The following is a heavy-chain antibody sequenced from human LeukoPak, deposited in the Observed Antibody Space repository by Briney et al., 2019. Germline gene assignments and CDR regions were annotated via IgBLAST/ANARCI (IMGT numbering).Heavy chain of an antibody. CDR1: GFTVSSNS. CDR2: IYSDNT. V-gene: IGHV3-53*01. CDR3: ARVAAMDYYFDY. D-gene: IGHD5-18*01. Sequence: PGGSLRLSCAASGFTVSSNSMSWVRQAPGKGLEWVSFIYSDNTHYSDSVKGRFTISRDNSKNTLYLQMNSLRAEDTAVYYCARVAAMDYYFDYWGQGTLVTVSS. J-gene: IGHJ4*02.